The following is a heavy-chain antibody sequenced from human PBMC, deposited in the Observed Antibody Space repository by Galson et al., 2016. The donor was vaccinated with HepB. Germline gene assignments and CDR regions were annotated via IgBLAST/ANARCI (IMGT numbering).Heavy chain of an antibody. CDR2: IYYSGST. Sequence: SETLSLTCTVSGGSMSTYYWSWIRQPPGKGLEWIGYIYYSGSTNYSPSLKSRVTISVDTPKNQFSLKLSSVTAADTAVYYCARDLTMVTTGWFDPWGQGTLVTVSS. V-gene: IGHV4-59*01. J-gene: IGHJ5*02. D-gene: IGHD5-18*01. CDR3: ARDLTMVTTGWFDP. CDR1: GGSMSTYY.